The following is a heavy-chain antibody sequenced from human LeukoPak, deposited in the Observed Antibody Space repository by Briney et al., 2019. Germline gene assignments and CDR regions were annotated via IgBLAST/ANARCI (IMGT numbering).Heavy chain of an antibody. CDR2: IYPGDSDT. CDR1: GYSFTSYW. D-gene: IGHD6-19*01. CDR3: ARIPYSSGWYDWFDP. V-gene: IGHV5-51*01. Sequence: GESLKISCKGSGYSFTSYWIGWVRQMPGKGLEWMGIIYPGDSDTRYSPSFQGQVTISADKSISTAYLQWSSLKASDTAMYYCARIPYSSGWYDWFDPWGQGTLVTVSS. J-gene: IGHJ5*02.